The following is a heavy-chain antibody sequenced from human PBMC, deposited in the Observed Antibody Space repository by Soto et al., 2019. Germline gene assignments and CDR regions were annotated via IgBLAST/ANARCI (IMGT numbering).Heavy chain of an antibody. CDR2: IHPSGDT. J-gene: IGHJ1*01. V-gene: IGHV1-46*01. CDR1: GYKFTTYF. Sequence: ASVKVSCKASGYKFTTYFIHWVRQAPGQGLERMGMIHPSGDTGYGQKFRGRVTMTIDTSTTTAYMELRNLTSEDTAIYFSVRGYCTTTPCSGDFQHWGQGTLVTVSS. CDR3: VRGYCTTTPCSGDFQH. D-gene: IGHD2-8*01.